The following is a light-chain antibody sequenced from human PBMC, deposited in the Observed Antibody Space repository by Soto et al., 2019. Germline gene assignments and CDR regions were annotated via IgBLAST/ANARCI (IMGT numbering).Light chain of an antibody. CDR3: QQSYSTPIT. V-gene: IGKV1-39*01. CDR2: SAS. Sequence: DIQLTQSPSSLSAPVGDRVTITCRVSQGISSYLNWYRQKPGKVPKLLIYSASNLQSGVPSRFSGSGSGTDFPLTISSLQPEDFATYSCQQSYSTPITSGQGARLEIK. CDR1: QGISSY. J-gene: IGKJ5*01.